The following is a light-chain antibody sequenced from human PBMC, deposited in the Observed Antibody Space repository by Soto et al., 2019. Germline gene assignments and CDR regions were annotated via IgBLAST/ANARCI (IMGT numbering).Light chain of an antibody. J-gene: IGKJ1*01. CDR2: DAS. Sequence: DIQMTQSPSSLSASVGDRVTISCQASQDISNYLNWYQQKPGKAPKLLIYDASNLETGVPSRSSGSRSGTDFTFTISSLQPEDIAIYYCQHYYYWPPWTFGLGTKVDIK. CDR3: QHYYYWPPWT. V-gene: IGKV1-33*01. CDR1: QDISNY.